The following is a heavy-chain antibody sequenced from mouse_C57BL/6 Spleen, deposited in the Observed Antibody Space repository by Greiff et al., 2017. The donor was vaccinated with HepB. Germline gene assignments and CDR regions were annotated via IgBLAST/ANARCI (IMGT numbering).Heavy chain of an antibody. CDR3: ARHYYDYFDY. CDR1: GFTFSDYG. J-gene: IGHJ2*01. V-gene: IGHV5-17*01. D-gene: IGHD1-2*01. CDR2: ISSGSSTI. Sequence: EVQGVESGGGLVKPGGSLKLSCAASGFTFSDYGMHWVRQAPEKGLEWVAYISSGSSTIYYADTVKGRFTISRDNAKNTLFLQMTSLRSEDTAMYYCARHYYDYFDYWGQGTTLTVSS.